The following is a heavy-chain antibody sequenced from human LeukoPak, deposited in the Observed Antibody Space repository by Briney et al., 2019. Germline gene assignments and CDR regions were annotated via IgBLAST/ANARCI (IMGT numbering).Heavy chain of an antibody. V-gene: IGHV4-4*07. CDR1: GGSIGPYY. J-gene: IGHJ4*02. Sequence: PSETLSLTCTVSGGSIGPYYWSWLRQPAGKAQEWIGRSYTTGSTNYNPSLKSRVTMSLDTSKNQFSLKLSSVTAADTAVYYCARSGGSGFQLDSWGQGTLVTVSS. CDR3: ARSGGSGFQLDS. D-gene: IGHD3-16*01. CDR2: SYTTGST.